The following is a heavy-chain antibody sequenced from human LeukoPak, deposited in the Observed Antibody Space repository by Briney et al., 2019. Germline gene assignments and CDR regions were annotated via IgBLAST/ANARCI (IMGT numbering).Heavy chain of an antibody. Sequence: GGSLRLSCAASELTFSSYWMSWVRQAPGKGLEWVANIKQDGGQIYYLESVKGRFTVSRDNAKNSLYLQMNSLRAEDTAVYYCARLGARQMLEYWGQGTLVTVSS. V-gene: IGHV3-7*01. CDR1: ELTFSSYW. CDR2: IKQDGGQI. J-gene: IGHJ4*02. D-gene: IGHD4-17*01. CDR3: ARLGARQMLEY.